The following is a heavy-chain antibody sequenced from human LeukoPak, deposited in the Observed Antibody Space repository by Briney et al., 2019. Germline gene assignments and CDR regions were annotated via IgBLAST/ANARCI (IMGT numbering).Heavy chain of an antibody. D-gene: IGHD2-2*01. J-gene: IGHJ4*02. V-gene: IGHV1-2*02. CDR2: INPNSGGT. Sequence: ASVKVSCKASGYTFTGYYMHWVRQAPGQGPEWMGWINPNSGGTNYAQKFQGRVTMTRDTSISTAYMELSRLRSDDTAVYYCARDRTSRGTVPNYWGQGTLVTVSS. CDR1: GYTFTGYY. CDR3: ARDRTSRGTVPNY.